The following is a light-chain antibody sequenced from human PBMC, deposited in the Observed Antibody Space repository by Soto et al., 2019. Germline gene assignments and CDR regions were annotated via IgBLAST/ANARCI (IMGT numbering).Light chain of an antibody. J-gene: IGKJ1*01. CDR2: DAS. CDR1: QSISSW. V-gene: IGKV1-5*01. CDR3: QQYNSSTWT. Sequence: DIQMTQSPSTLSASVGDRVTITGRASQSISSWLAWYQQKPGKAPKLLIYDASSLESGVPSRFSGSGSGTEFTLTISSLQPDDFATYYCQQYNSSTWTFGQGTKVEIK.